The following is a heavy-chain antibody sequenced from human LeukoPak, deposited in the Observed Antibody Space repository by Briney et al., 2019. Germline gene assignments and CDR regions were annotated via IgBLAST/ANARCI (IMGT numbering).Heavy chain of an antibody. V-gene: IGHV3-48*03. CDR3: ARDSKLDIVATSTYYYYGMDV. Sequence: GGSLRPSCAASGFTFSSYEMNWVRQAPGKGLEWVSYISSSGSTIYYADSVKGRFTISRDNAKNSLYLQMNSLRAEDTAVYYCARDSKLDIVATSTYYYYGMDVWGKGTTVTVSS. J-gene: IGHJ6*04. CDR1: GFTFSSYE. D-gene: IGHD5-12*01. CDR2: ISSSGSTI.